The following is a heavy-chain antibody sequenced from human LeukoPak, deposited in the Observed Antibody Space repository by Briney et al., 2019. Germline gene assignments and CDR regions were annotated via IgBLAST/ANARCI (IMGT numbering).Heavy chain of an antibody. CDR2: ISSSSSYI. D-gene: IGHD3-16*01. J-gene: IGHJ6*02. V-gene: IGHV3-21*01. CDR3: ARDSRYDYVEPYGMDV. Sequence: KAGGSLRLSCAASGFTFSSYSMNWVRQAPGKGLEWVSSISSSSSYIYYADSVKGRFTISRDNAKNSLYLQMNSLRAEDTAVYYCARDSRYDYVEPYGMDVWGQGTTVTVSS. CDR1: GFTFSSYS.